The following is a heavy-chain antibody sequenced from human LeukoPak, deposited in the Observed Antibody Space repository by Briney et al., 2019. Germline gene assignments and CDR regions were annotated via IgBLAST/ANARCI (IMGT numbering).Heavy chain of an antibody. CDR1: GGTFSSYA. Sequence: SVKVSCKASGGTFSSYAISWVRQAPGQGLEWMGGIIPIFGTANYAQKFQGRVTITADESTSTAYMELSSLRSEDTAVYYCARDMTMWDNWNYGPAFDIWGQGTMVTVSS. CDR3: ARDMTMWDNWNYGPAFDI. D-gene: IGHD1-7*01. CDR2: IIPIFGTA. V-gene: IGHV1-69*13. J-gene: IGHJ3*02.